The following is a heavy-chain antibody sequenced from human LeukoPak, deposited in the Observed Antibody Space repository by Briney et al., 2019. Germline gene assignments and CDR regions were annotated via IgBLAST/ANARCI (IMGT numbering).Heavy chain of an antibody. V-gene: IGHV3-53*04. Sequence: PGGSLRLSCAASGFTVSSSYKSWVRQAPGKGLEWVSIVYGGGSIYYADSVKGRFTTSRHNSNNTLDLQMNSLRTEDTAMYYCARSYNSAWLDYWGQGTLVTVSS. CDR3: ARSYNSAWLDY. D-gene: IGHD6-19*01. CDR2: VYGGGSI. CDR1: GFTVSSSY. J-gene: IGHJ4*02.